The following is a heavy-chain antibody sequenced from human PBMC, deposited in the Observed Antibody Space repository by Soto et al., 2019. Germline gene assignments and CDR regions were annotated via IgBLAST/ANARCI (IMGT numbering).Heavy chain of an antibody. CDR3: ARPDFGDYWYFDL. Sequence: ASVKVSCKPSGGTFSSHTFSWVRQAPGQGLEWMGRIIPALGTATYAQKFQGRVTITADESATTVYMELNSLRSEDTAVYYCARPDFGDYWYFDLWGRGTLVTVSS. V-gene: IGHV1-69*08. J-gene: IGHJ2*01. CDR2: IIPALGTA. CDR1: GGTFSSHT. D-gene: IGHD4-17*01.